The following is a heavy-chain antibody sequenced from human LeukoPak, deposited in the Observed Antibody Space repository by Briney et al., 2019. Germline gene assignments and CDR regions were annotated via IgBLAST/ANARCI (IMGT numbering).Heavy chain of an antibody. D-gene: IGHD3-9*01. J-gene: IGHJ4*02. V-gene: IGHV3-7*03. Sequence: PGGSLRLSCAGSGFTFSSHWMTWVRQTPGKGLEWVASIKHGGSEKNYVDSAKGRFTISRDNAKNSLYVEMNNLRGEDTAVYYCARDNFDWRPLDCWGQGTLVTVSS. CDR1: GFTFSSHW. CDR2: IKHGGSEK. CDR3: ARDNFDWRPLDC.